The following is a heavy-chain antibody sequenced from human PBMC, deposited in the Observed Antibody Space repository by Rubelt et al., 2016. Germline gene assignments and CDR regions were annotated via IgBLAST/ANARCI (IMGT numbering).Heavy chain of an antibody. CDR2: IYYSGST. CDR3: ARDYEA. V-gene: IGHV4-31*02. D-gene: IGHD3-22*01. J-gene: IGHJ4*02. CDR1: GFTFSDYY. Sequence: VQLVESGGGLVQPGGSLRLSCAASGFTFSDYYMSWIRQHPGKGLEWIGYIYYSGSTYYNPSLKSRVTISVDTSKNQFSLKLSSVTAADTAVYCCARDYEAWGQGTLVTVSS.